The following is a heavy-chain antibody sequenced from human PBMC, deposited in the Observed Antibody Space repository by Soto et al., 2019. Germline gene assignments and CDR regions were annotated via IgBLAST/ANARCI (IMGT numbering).Heavy chain of an antibody. J-gene: IGHJ6*02. CDR2: INNSGST. Sequence: ASETLSLTCAVYGGSFSGYYWSWIRQPPGKGLEWIGEINNSGSTNYNPSLKSRVTISVDTSKNQFYLKLSSVTAADTAVYYCARERGYCSSTSCPTPAGYYYYGMDVWGQGTTVTVSS. CDR1: GGSFSGYY. D-gene: IGHD2-2*01. CDR3: ARERGYCSSTSCPTPAGYYYYGMDV. V-gene: IGHV4-34*01.